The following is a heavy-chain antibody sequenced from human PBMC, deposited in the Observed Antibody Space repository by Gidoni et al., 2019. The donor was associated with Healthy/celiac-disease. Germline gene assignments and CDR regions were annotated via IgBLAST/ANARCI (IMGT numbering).Heavy chain of an antibody. D-gene: IGHD3-22*01. CDR1: GYTFTGYY. CDR2: INPNSGGT. J-gene: IGHJ6*02. CDR3: ARMYYYDSSGYYNGGFGMDV. Sequence: QVQLVQSGAEVKKPGASVKVSCKASGYTFTGYYMHWVRQAPGQGLEWMGWINPNSGGTNDAQKFQGWVTMTRDTSISTAYMELSRLRSDDTAVYYCARMYYYDSSGYYNGGFGMDVWGQGTTVTVSS. V-gene: IGHV1-2*04.